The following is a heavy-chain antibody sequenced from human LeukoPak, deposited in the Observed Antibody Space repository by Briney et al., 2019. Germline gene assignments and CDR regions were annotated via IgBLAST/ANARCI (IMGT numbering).Heavy chain of an antibody. V-gene: IGHV4-59*01. Sequence: ASETLSLTCTVSGGTISGYYWSWIRQPPGQGLEWIRNVHYSGTTNDSPSLKSRVTISVDSSKQQFSLKLTSVTAADIAVYYCARAGRSGSYTYYFDYWGLGSLVTVSS. CDR2: VHYSGTT. J-gene: IGHJ4*02. D-gene: IGHD1-26*01. CDR1: GGTISGYY. CDR3: ARAGRSGSYTYYFDY.